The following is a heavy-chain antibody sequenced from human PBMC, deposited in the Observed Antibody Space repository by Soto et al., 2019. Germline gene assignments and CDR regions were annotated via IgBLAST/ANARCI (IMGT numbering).Heavy chain of an antibody. V-gene: IGHV3-30-3*01. D-gene: IGHD7-27*01. J-gene: IGHJ6*02. CDR3: ARDRGDKRYDYGMDV. CDR1: GFTFSSYA. Sequence: QVQLVESGGGVVQPGRSLRLSCAASGFTFSSYAMHWVRQAPGKGLEWVAVISYDGCNKYYADSVKGRFTISRDTSKHTLYLEMNSLGVEDTAVYYWARDRGDKRYDYGMDVWGQGTTVTVSS. CDR2: ISYDGCNK.